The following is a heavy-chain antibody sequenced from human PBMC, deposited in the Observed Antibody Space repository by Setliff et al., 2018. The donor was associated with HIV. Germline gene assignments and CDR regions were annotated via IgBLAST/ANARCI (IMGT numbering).Heavy chain of an antibody. J-gene: IGHJ4*02. CDR3: TRQAWDSKSSGYFSDY. D-gene: IGHD3-22*01. Sequence: SETLSLTCAVYGGSFNGYYWSWVRQPPGKGLEWIGEVNHSGSTNYNPSLKSRVTISVDTSKNQFSLRLASVTAADTAVYYCTRQAWDSKSSGYFSDYWGQGTLVTVSS. CDR2: VNHSGST. CDR1: GGSFNGYY. V-gene: IGHV4-34*01.